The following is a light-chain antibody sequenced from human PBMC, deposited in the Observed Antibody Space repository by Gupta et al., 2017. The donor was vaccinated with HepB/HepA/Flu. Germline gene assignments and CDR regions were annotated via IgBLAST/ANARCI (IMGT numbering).Light chain of an antibody. CDR2: KVS. Sequence: DVVLTQSPLSLPVTLGQPASISCTSSQSLVSTDGNTYFDWFHQRPGQSPRRLIYKVSKRDSGVPDRFSGSGSGTDFTLKISRVEAEDLGVYYCMQYTWWPPTFGQGTKLEIK. CDR1: QSLVSTDGNTY. CDR3: MQYTWWPPT. J-gene: IGKJ2*01. V-gene: IGKV2-30*01.